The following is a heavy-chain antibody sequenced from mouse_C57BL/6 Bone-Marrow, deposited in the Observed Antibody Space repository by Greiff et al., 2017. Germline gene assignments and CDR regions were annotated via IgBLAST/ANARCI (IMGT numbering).Heavy chain of an antibody. J-gene: IGHJ2*01. CDR2: ISDGGSYT. D-gene: IGHD1-1*01. CDR3: AREGPYYGFDY. Sequence: DVKLQESGGGLVKPGGSLKLSCAASGFTFSSYAMSWVRQTPEKRLEWVATISDGGSYTYYPANVKGRFTISRDNAKNNLYLQMSHLKSADTAMDYCAREGPYYGFDYWGQGTTRTVSS. CDR1: GFTFSSYA. V-gene: IGHV5-4*01.